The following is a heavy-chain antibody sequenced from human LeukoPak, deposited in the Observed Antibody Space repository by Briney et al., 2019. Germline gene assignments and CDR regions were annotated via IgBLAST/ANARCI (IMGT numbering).Heavy chain of an antibody. CDR1: GFTFSDYH. D-gene: IGHD3-10*01. CDR2: VSSSGGTI. Sequence: GGSLRLSCAASGFTFSDYHMSWIRQASGKGLEWVSYVSSSGGTISYADSVKGRFTISRDTSKNTLYLQMNSLRDEDTAVYYCAKNLELWFGDLLYFDSWGQGTLVTVSS. CDR3: AKNLELWFGDLLYFDS. V-gene: IGHV3-11*04. J-gene: IGHJ4*02.